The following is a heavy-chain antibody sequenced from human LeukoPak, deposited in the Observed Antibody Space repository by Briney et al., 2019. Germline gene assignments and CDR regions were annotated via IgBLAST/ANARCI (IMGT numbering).Heavy chain of an antibody. Sequence: ASVKVSCKVSGYTLTELSMHWVRQAPGKGREWMGGFDPEDGETIYAQKFQGRVTMTEDTSTDTAYMELSSLRSEDTAVYYCATAPFGSVEAYYFDYWGQGTLVTVSS. V-gene: IGHV1-24*01. D-gene: IGHD3-10*01. CDR1: GYTLTELS. J-gene: IGHJ4*02. CDR3: ATAPFGSVEAYYFDY. CDR2: FDPEDGET.